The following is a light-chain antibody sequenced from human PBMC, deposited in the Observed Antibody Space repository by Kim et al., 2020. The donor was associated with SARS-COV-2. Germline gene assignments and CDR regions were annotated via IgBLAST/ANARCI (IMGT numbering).Light chain of an antibody. CDR1: LSNIGSNV. CDR2: SND. V-gene: IGLV1-44*01. CDR3: AAWDDSLKGSV. Sequence: GQRVTISCSGSLSNIGSNVVNWYQQLPGAAPKLLMYSNDYRPSGVPDRFSGSKSGTSASLAISGLQSEDEADYYCAAWDDSLKGSVFGGGTQLTVL. J-gene: IGLJ3*02.